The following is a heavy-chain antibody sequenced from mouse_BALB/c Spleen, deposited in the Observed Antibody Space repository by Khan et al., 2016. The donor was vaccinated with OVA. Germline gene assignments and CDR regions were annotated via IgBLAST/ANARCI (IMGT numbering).Heavy chain of an antibody. V-gene: IGHV1-85*01. CDR3: ARHYYGGNLYWYFDV. Sequence: QVQLKESGAELVKPGASVKLSCKASGYTFTSYDINWVRQRPEQGLEWIGWIFPGDDSTKYNEKFKGKATLTTDKSSRTAYMQLSRLTSEDSAVYFGARHYYGGNLYWYFDVWGAGTTVTVAS. CDR1: GYTFTSYD. J-gene: IGHJ1*01. D-gene: IGHD1-1*02. CDR2: IFPGDDST.